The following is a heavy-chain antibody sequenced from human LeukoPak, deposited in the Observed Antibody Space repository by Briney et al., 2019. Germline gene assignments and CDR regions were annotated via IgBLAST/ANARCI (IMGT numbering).Heavy chain of an antibody. CDR3: ARGPERELHYYYYYMDV. D-gene: IGHD1-14*01. V-gene: IGHV4-4*02. CDR1: GGSISSSNW. Sequence: SETLSLTCTVSGGSISSSNWWSWVRQPPGKGLEWIGEIYHSGSTNYNPSLKSRVTISVDKSKNQFSLKLSSVTAADTAVYYCARGPERELHYYYYYMDVWGKGTTVTVSS. J-gene: IGHJ6*03. CDR2: IYHSGST.